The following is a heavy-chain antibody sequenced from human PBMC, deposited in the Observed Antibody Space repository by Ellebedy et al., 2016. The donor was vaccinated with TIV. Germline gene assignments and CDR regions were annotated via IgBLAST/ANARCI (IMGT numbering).Heavy chain of an antibody. V-gene: IGHV3-7*04. Sequence: GESLKISCAASGFTFSSYWMSWVRQASGKGLEWVANIKQDESEKYYVGSVKGRFTVSRDNAENSLYLQMNSLRADDSAVYYCARAGRPLDYWGQGTLVTVSS. CDR2: IKQDESEK. CDR3: ARAGRPLDY. D-gene: IGHD3-10*01. CDR1: GFTFSSYW. J-gene: IGHJ4*02.